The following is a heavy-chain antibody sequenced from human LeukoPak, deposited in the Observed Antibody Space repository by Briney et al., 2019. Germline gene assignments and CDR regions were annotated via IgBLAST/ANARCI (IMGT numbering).Heavy chain of an antibody. CDR3: ARAIEGLDY. D-gene: IGHD2/OR15-2a*01. CDR1: GYSISSGYD. J-gene: IGHJ4*02. Sequence: SETLSLTCTVSGYSISSGYDWGWIRQPPGNGLEWIGSIYYRRTTYYNPSLKSRVTISVDRSKNQFSLKLSSVTAADTAVYYCARAIEGLDYWGQGTLVTVSS. V-gene: IGHV4-38-2*02. CDR2: IYYRRTT.